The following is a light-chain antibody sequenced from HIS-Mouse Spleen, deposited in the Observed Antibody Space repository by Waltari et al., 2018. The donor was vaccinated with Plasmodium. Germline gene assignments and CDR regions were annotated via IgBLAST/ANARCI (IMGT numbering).Light chain of an antibody. J-gene: IGKJ1*01. Sequence: DIQMNQSPSSLSASVGDRVTITCRARQSISSYLNWYQQKPGKAPKLLIYAASSLQSGVPSRFSGSGSGTDFTLTISSLQPEDFATYYCQQSYSTWTFGQGTKVEIK. V-gene: IGKV1-39*01. CDR1: QSISSY. CDR3: QQSYSTWT. CDR2: AAS.